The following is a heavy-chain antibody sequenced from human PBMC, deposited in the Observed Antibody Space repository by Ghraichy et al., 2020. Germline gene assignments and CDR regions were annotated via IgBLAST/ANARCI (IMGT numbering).Heavy chain of an antibody. J-gene: IGHJ4*02. D-gene: IGHD3-10*01. CDR3: AKIRGGRPPNSFDS. CDR1: GFNFYAYA. Sequence: SCAASGFNFYAYALTWVRQAPGKGLEWVSSISGSGGSTFYADSRKGRFPISRDNSKNTVYLQMDNLRAEDTARYYCAKIRGGRPPNSFDSWGQGTLVTVSS. V-gene: IGHV3-23*01. CDR2: ISGSGGST.